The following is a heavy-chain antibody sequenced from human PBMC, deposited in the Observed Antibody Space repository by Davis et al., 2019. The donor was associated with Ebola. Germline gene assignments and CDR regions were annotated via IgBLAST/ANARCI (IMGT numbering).Heavy chain of an antibody. V-gene: IGHV1-3*01. CDR1: GYTFTNYA. CDR2: INAGNGNT. J-gene: IGHJ5*02. Sequence: AASVKVSCKASGYTFTNYAMHWVRQAPGQRLEWMGWINAGNGNTKYSQKFQGRVTITRDTSASTAYMELSSLRFEDTAVYYCARGVTGYTDWLDLWGQGTLVTVSS. CDR3: ARGVTGYTDWLDL. D-gene: IGHD5-12*01.